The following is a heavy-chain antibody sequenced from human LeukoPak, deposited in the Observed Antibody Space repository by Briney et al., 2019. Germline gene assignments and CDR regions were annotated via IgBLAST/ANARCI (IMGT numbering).Heavy chain of an antibody. CDR1: GFTFDDYA. CDR2: ISWNSDSI. V-gene: IGHV3-9*01. Sequence: GGSLRLSCAASGFTFDDYAMHWVRQAPGKGLEWVSGISWNSDSIGYADSVKGRFTISRDNAKNSLYLQMNSLRAEDTALYYCAKDCCAGRIAAAGAYYYYGMDVWGQGTTVTVSS. D-gene: IGHD6-13*01. CDR3: AKDCCAGRIAAAGAYYYYGMDV. J-gene: IGHJ6*02.